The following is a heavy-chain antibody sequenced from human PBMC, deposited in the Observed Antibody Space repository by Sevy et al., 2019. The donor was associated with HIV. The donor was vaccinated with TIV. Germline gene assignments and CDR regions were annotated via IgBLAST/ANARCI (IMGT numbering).Heavy chain of an antibody. Sequence: GGSLRLSCAASRFTFKTYWMSWVRQAPGKGLEWVGNVKEDGSAKYYADSVRGRFTISRDNAKNSLYLQMSSLRVEDTAVYYCARDSPGYGGYSYWGQGTLVTVSS. CDR3: ARDSPGYGGYSY. D-gene: IGHD1-26*01. CDR1: RFTFKTYW. J-gene: IGHJ4*01. V-gene: IGHV3-7*01. CDR2: VKEDGSAK.